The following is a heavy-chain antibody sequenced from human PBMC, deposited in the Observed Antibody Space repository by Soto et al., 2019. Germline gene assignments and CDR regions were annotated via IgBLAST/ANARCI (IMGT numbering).Heavy chain of an antibody. D-gene: IGHD2-2*01. CDR2: ISYSGST. J-gene: IGHJ4*02. CDR1: GGSVSSGSYY. V-gene: IGHV4-61*03. Sequence: QVQLQESGPGLVKPSETLSLTCTVSGGSVSSGSYYWSWIRQPPGKGLEWIGYISYSGSTNYNPSLKSRATISLDTSKNHFSLKLSSVTAADTAVYPCARWVVGDYFDYWGQGTLVTVSS. CDR3: ARWVVGDYFDY.